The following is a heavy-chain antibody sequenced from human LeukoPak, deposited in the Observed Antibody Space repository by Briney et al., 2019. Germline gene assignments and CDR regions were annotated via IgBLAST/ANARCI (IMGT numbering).Heavy chain of an antibody. CDR3: ARDVHCSSTSCNRNPNTDNWYFDL. J-gene: IGHJ2*01. D-gene: IGHD2-2*01. CDR2: IYYSGST. V-gene: IGHV4-59*01. CDR1: GGSISSYY. Sequence: SETLSLTCTVSGGSISSYYWSWIRQPPGKGLEWIGYIYYSGSTNYNPSLKSRVTISVDTSKNQFSLKLSSVTAADTAVYYCARDVHCSSTSCNRNPNTDNWYFDLWGRGTLVTVSS.